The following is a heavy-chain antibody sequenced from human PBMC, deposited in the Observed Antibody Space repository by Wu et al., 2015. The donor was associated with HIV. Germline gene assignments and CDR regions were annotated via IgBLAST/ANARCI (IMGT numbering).Heavy chain of an antibody. V-gene: IGHV1-8*01. CDR1: GYTFTTYG. CDR2: MNPNSGNT. CDR3: ARGLTMIVVVPGY. Sequence: QVQLVQSGAEVKKPGASVKVSCKAYGYTFTTYGIIWVRQATGQGLEWMGWMNPNSGNTGYAQKFQGRVTMTRNTSISTAYMELSSLRSEDTAVYYCARGLTMIVVVPGYWGQGTLVTVSS. J-gene: IGHJ4*02. D-gene: IGHD3-22*01.